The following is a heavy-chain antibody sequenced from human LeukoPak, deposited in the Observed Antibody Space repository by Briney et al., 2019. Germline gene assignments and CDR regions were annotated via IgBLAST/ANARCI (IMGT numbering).Heavy chain of an antibody. CDR3: AREYSGYDWYYGMDV. J-gene: IGHJ6*02. CDR1: GGTFSSYA. D-gene: IGHD5-12*01. Sequence: ASVTVSCKASGGTFSSYAISWVRQAPGQGLEWMGGVIPIFGTANYAQKFQGRVTITADESTSTAYMELSSLRSEDTAVYYCAREYSGYDWYYGMDVWGQGTTVTVSS. V-gene: IGHV1-69*13. CDR2: VIPIFGTA.